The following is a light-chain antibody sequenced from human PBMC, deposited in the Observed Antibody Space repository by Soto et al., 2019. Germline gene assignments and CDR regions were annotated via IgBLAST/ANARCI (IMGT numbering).Light chain of an antibody. J-gene: IGKJ5*01. CDR2: GAS. CDR1: QGISNY. Sequence: SQSPSSLSAYVDDRATLTCRASQGISNYLAWYQQKPGQAPRLLIYGASTRATGIPDRFSGSGSGTDFTLTITRLEPEDFAVYFCQQYTSSPTTFGQGTRLEIK. V-gene: IGKV3-20*01. CDR3: QQYTSSPTT.